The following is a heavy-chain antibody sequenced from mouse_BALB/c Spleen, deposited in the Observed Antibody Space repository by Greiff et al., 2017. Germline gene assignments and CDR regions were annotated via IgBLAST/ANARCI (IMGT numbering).Heavy chain of an antibody. CDR3: ARDKRDYYGSSLFAY. D-gene: IGHD1-1*01. J-gene: IGHJ3*01. CDR1: GFTFTDYY. V-gene: IGHV7-3*02. Sequence: EVQRVESGGGLVQPGGSLRLSCATSGFTFTDYYMSWVRQPPGKALEWLGFIRNKANGYTTEYSASVKGRFTISRDKSQSILYLQMNTLRAEDSATYYCARDKRDYYGSSLFAYWGQGTLVTVSA. CDR2: IRNKANGYTT.